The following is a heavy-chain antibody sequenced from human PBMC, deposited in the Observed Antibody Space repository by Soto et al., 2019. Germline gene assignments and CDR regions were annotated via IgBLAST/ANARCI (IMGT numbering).Heavy chain of an antibody. D-gene: IGHD4-4*01. CDR2: IIPIFGTA. CDR3: ARDRSNRYSNYESYNWFDP. V-gene: IGHV1-69*13. Sequence: GASVKVSCKASGGTFSSYATSWVRQAPGQGLVWMGGIIPIFGTANYAQKFQGRVTITADESTSTAYMELSSLRSEDTAVYYCARDRSNRYSNYESYNWFDPWGQGTLVTVSS. CDR1: GGTFSSYA. J-gene: IGHJ5*02.